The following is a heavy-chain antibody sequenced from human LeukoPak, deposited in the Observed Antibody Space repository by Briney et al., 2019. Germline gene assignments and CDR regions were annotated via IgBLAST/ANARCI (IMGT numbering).Heavy chain of an antibody. CDR1: GGSISSSSYY. V-gene: IGHV4-39*01. CDR3: AGPLNGMDV. D-gene: IGHD3-9*01. CDR2: IYYSGST. J-gene: IGHJ6*04. Sequence: SETLSLTCTVSGGSISSSSYYWGWIRQPPGKGLEWIGSIYYSGSTYYNPSLKSRVTIPVDTSKNQFSLKLSSVTGADTAVYYCAGPLNGMDVWGEETTDTVST.